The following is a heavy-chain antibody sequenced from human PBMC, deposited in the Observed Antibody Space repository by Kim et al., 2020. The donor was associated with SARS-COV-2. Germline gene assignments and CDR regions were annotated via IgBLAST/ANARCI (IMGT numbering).Heavy chain of an antibody. CDR3: AKDDYYGSGSPFDY. V-gene: IGHV3-33*06. CDR1: GFTFSSYG. CDR2: IWYDGSNK. J-gene: IGHJ4*02. Sequence: GGSLRLSCAASGFTFSSYGMHWVRQAPGKGLEWVAVIWYDGSNKYYADSVKGRFTISRDNSKNTLYLQMNSLRAEDTAVYYCAKDDYYGSGSPFDYWGQGTLVTVSS. D-gene: IGHD3-10*01.